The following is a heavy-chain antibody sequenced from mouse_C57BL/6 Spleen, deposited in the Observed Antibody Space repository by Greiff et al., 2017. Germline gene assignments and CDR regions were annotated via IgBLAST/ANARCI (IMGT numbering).Heavy chain of an antibody. CDR3: ASQHGIYYDYDEFAY. CDR2: IYPGDGDT. V-gene: IGHV1-80*01. Sequence: VQLQQSGAELVKPGASVKISCKASGYAFSSYWMNLVKQRPGKGLEWIGQIYPGDGDTNYNGKFKGKATLTADKSSSTAYMQLSSLTSEDSAVYFCASQHGIYYDYDEFAYWGQGTLVTVSA. CDR1: GYAFSSYW. J-gene: IGHJ3*01. D-gene: IGHD2-4*01.